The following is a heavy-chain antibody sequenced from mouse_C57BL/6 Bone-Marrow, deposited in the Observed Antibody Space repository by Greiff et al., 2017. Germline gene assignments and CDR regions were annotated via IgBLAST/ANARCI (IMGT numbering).Heavy chain of an antibody. J-gene: IGHJ2*01. CDR2: FHPYNDDT. D-gene: IGHD1-1*01. CDR1: GYTFTTYP. CDR3: ARSSTFFYYFDY. V-gene: IGHV1-47*01. Sequence: VKLQQSGADLVEPGASVQMSCKASGYTFTTYPLEWMNQNPGTSLEWIGNFHPYNDDTKYNEQFKGKDTLTVEKSSNTVYLELSQLSSDDSAVYYCARSSTFFYYFDYWGQGTTLTVSS.